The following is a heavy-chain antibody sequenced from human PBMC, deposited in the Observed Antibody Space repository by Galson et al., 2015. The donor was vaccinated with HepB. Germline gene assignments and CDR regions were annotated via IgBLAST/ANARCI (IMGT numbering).Heavy chain of an antibody. D-gene: IGHD2-2*02. CDR3: ASTPRYCSSTSCYINYYYYMDV. Sequence: SLRLSCAASGFTFSSYAMHWVRQAPGKGLEWVAVISYDGSNKYYADSVKGRFTISRDNSKNTLYLQMNSLRAEDTAVYYCASTPRYCSSTSCYINYYYYMDVWGKGTTVTVSS. CDR1: GFTFSSYA. J-gene: IGHJ6*03. V-gene: IGHV3-30-3*01. CDR2: ISYDGSNK.